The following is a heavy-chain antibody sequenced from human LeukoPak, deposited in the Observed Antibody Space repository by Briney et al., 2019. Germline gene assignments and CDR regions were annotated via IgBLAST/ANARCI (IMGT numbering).Heavy chain of an antibody. Sequence: GGSLRLSCAASGFTFSSYAMSWVRQAPGKGLEWVSTISGSGRSTYYADSVKGRFTISRDNSKNTLYLQMHSLRAEDTAVYYCAKDGAVQYYFDYWGQGTLVTVSS. CDR3: AKDGAVQYYFDY. V-gene: IGHV3-23*01. CDR2: ISGSGRST. J-gene: IGHJ4*02. CDR1: GFTFSSYA. D-gene: IGHD3-16*01.